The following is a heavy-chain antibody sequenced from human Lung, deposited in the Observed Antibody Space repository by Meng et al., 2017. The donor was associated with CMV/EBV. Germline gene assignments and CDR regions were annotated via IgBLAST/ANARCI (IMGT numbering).Heavy chain of an antibody. Sequence: XVSXXGSGYRFTSYWIGWVRQMPGKGLDWMGIIYPDDSDTRYSPSFQGQVTISADKSISTAYLQWRSLKASDTAIYYCARLGVTRAVGYYYYAMDVWGQWPTVTVSS. CDR3: ARLGVTRAVGYYYYAMDV. V-gene: IGHV5-51*01. D-gene: IGHD4-23*01. CDR2: IYPDDSDT. J-gene: IGHJ6*02. CDR1: GYRFTSYW.